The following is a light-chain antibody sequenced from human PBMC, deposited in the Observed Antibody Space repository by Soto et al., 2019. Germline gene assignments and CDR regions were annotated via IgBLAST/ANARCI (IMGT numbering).Light chain of an antibody. CDR2: RAS. CDR1: QSVSSN. V-gene: IGKV3-15*01. CDR3: KQYNSWPIT. J-gene: IGKJ5*01. Sequence: EMVLKQSPGTLSLSQGERATLSCRASQSVSSNYLAWYQQKPGQAPRLLVYRASTRTLGIPARFSGSESGTEFTLTIRSLQSEDFAVYYCKQYNSWPITVGQGTRLEIK.